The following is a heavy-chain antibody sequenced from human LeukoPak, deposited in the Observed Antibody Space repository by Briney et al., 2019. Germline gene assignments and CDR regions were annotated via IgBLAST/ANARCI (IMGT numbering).Heavy chain of an antibody. CDR2: INTSGGST. CDR1: GYTFTRYY. J-gene: IGHJ4*02. Sequence: ASVKVCCKASGYTFTRYYMHWVRQSPGHELEWLGIINTSGGSTSYAQRFQGRVTMTRDTSTSTVYMELSSLRSEDTAVYYCARDNIAAADYWGQGTLVTVSS. CDR3: ARDNIAAADY. D-gene: IGHD6-13*01. V-gene: IGHV1-46*01.